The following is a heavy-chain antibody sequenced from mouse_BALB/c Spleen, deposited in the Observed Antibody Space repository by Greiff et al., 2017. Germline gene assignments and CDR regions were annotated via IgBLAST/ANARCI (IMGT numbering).Heavy chain of an antibody. CDR2: IWAGGST. D-gene: IGHD2-14*01. CDR3: AREGRYDWFAY. V-gene: IGHV2-9*02. J-gene: IGHJ3*01. Sequence: QVQLKESGPGLVAPSQSLSITCTVSGFSLTSYGVHWVRQPPGKGLEWLGVIWAGGSTNYNSALMSRLSISKDNSKSQVFLKMNSLQTDDTAMYYCAREGRYDWFAYWGQGTLVTVSA. CDR1: GFSLTSYG.